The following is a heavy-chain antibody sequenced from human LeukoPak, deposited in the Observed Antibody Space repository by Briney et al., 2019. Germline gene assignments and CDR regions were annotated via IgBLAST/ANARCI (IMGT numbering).Heavy chain of an antibody. CDR1: GYTFTSYG. CDR2: ISTYNDNT. J-gene: IGHJ4*02. V-gene: IGHV1-18*01. CDR3: ARRYISTIFGVVIYYFDY. Sequence: ASVKVSCKASGYTFTSYGITWVRQAPGEGLEWMGWISTYNDNTIYAQKLQGRVTMTTDTSTSTAYMELRSLRSDDTAVYYCARRYISTIFGVVIYYFDYWGQGTLVTVSS. D-gene: IGHD3-3*01.